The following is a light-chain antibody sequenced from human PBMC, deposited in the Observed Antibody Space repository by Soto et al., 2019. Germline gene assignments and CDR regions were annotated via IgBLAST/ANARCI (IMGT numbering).Light chain of an antibody. CDR3: QQLASYPIST. V-gene: IGKV1-9*01. CDR2: DAS. J-gene: IGKJ4*01. CDR1: QDISSS. Sequence: DIQLTQSPSFLSASVGDRVTITCRASQDISSSLAWYQQKPGKAPKLLIYDASTLQTGVPSRFRGSGSGTEFTLTISSLQPEDFATYSCQQLASYPISTFGGGTKVDIK.